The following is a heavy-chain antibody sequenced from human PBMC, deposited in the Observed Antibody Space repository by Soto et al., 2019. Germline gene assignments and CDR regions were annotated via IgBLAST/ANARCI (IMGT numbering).Heavy chain of an antibody. CDR1: GGAINSYY. CDR3: ARGQRFSDWFDP. CDR2: IYSSGST. Sequence: SEPRSLTYTVSGGAINSYYWTWIRQPAGKGLEWIGRIYSSGSTKYNPSLQSRVTMSLDTSKNQFSLRLTSVTAADTAVYYCARGQRFSDWFDPWGQGTLVTVS. V-gene: IGHV4-4*07. J-gene: IGHJ5*02. D-gene: IGHD3-3*01.